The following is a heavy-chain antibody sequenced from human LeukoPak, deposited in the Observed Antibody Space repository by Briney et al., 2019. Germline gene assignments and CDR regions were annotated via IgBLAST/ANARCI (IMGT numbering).Heavy chain of an antibody. D-gene: IGHD4-17*01. Sequence: PSETLSLTCAVSGGSISSGAFSWSWIRQPPGKGLEWIGYIYHSGSTYYSPSLKSRVTISVDTSKNQFSLKLSSVTAADTAVYFCARQNGARGDAFDIWGRGTMVTASS. CDR2: IYHSGST. CDR1: GGSISSGAFS. CDR3: ARQNGARGDAFDI. V-gene: IGHV4-30-2*01. J-gene: IGHJ3*02.